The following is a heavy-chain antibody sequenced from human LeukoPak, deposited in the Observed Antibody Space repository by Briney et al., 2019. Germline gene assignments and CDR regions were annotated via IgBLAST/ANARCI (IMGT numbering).Heavy chain of an antibody. CDR2: IKQDGSEN. V-gene: IGHV3-7*03. CDR1: GFTFSSFW. Sequence: GGSLRLSCAVSGFTFSSFWMSWVRQAPGKGLEWVANIKQDGSENYYVDSVKGRFTISRGNAKNSLFLQMNSLRAEDTAVYYCATGRQMGYWGQGTLVTVSS. D-gene: IGHD5-24*01. CDR3: ATGRQMGY. J-gene: IGHJ4*02.